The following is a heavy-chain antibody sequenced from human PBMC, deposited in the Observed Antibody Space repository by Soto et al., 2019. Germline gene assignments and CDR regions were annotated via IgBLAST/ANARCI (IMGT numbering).Heavy chain of an antibody. Sequence: QVHLQESGPRLVKASGTLSLTCAVSSGSISSNNWWSWVRQPPGKGLEWIGEIYHSGTTNYNPSLKSRATISVDTSKTQCPRNLISVTAAGTAVYYWATGGGDCSPTGCLYWYLGLWGRGTLVSVSS. D-gene: IGHD2-21*02. CDR2: IYHSGTT. CDR3: ATGGGDCSPTGCLYWYLGL. CDR1: SGSISSNNW. J-gene: IGHJ2*01. V-gene: IGHV4-4*02.